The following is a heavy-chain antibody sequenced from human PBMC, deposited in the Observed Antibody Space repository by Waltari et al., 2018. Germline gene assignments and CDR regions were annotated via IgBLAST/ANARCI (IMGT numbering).Heavy chain of an antibody. CDR1: GFTFSSYA. Sequence: QVQLVESGGGVVQPGRSLRLSCAASGFTFSSYALHWVRQAPGKGLEWVAVISYDGSNKYYADSVKGRFTISRDNSKNTLYLQMNSLRAEDTAVYYCARVRTNDYWGQGTLVTVSS. CDR2: ISYDGSNK. CDR3: ARVRTNDY. V-gene: IGHV3-30-3*01. J-gene: IGHJ4*02.